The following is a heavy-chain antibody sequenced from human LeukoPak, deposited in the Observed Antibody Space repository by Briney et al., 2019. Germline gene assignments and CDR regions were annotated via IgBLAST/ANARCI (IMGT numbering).Heavy chain of an antibody. J-gene: IGHJ4*02. D-gene: IGHD6-13*01. Sequence: TGGSLRLSCAASGINFRSSGMHWVRQAPGKGLEWVTFIQNDGSDKYYAASVKGRFTISRDNSKNTVYLHMASLRADDTALYYCAREGGRAVPGRFDQWGQGTLVTASS. CDR2: IQNDGSDK. CDR3: AREGGRAVPGRFDQ. V-gene: IGHV3-30*02. CDR1: GINFRSSG.